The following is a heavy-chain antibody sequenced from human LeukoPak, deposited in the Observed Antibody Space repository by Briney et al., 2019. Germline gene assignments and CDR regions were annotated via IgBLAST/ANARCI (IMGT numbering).Heavy chain of an antibody. CDR1: GYTFSNFG. CDR2: ISGNNDNP. CDR3: ARDETSTDDF. Sequence: GASVRVSCKTSGYTFSNFGINWVRQAPGQGLEWMGWISGNNDNPNYGQKFQGRFTVTTDSTTSTAYMELRNLTFDDTAVYYCARDETSTDDFWGHGTLVTVSS. J-gene: IGHJ4*01. D-gene: IGHD2-2*01. V-gene: IGHV1-18*01.